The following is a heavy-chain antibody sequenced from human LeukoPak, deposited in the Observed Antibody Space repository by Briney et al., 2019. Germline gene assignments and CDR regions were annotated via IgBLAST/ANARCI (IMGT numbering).Heavy chain of an antibody. Sequence: PSQTLSLTCTVSGGSISSGDYYWSWIRQPPGKGLEWIGEINHSGSTNYNPSLKSRVTISVDTSKNQFSLKLSSVTAADTAVYYCARGPGIVLGYCSSTSCYKVGDWFDPWGQGTLVTVSS. J-gene: IGHJ5*02. CDR1: GGSISSGDYY. CDR3: ARGPGIVLGYCSSTSCYKVGDWFDP. V-gene: IGHV4-30-4*01. D-gene: IGHD2-2*02. CDR2: INHSGST.